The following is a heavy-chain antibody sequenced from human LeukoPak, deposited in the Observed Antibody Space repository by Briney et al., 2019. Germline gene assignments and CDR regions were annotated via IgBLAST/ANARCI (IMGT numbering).Heavy chain of an antibody. D-gene: IGHD3-9*01. J-gene: IGHJ6*02. CDR3: ARADILTVGWGMDV. Sequence: SETLSLTCAVYGGSFSGYYWSWVRQPPGKGPEWIGEINHSGDTNYNPSLKSRLTISVDTSKNQFSLKLTSVTAADTAVYYCARADILTVGWGMDVWGRGTTVIVSS. CDR1: GGSFSGYY. CDR2: INHSGDT. V-gene: IGHV4-34*01.